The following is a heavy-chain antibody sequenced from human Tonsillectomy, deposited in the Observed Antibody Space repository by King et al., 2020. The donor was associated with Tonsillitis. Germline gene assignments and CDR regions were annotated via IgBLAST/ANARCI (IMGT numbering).Heavy chain of an antibody. V-gene: IGHV4-30-2*01. J-gene: IGHJ4*02. CDR3: ARGYHVYCGGDCYSAYFDY. CDR2: IYHSGST. Sequence: LQLQESGSGLVKPSQTLSLTCAVSGGSITSGGYSWNWIRQPPGKGLEWIGYIYHSGSTYYNPSLKSRVTISVDRSKNQFSLKLSSVTAADTAVYYCARGYHVYCGGDCYSAYFDYWGQGTLVTVSS. D-gene: IGHD2-21*02. CDR1: GGSITSGGYS.